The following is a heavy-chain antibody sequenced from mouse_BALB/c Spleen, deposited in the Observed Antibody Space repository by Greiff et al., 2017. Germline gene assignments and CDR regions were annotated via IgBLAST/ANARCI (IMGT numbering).Heavy chain of an antibody. V-gene: IGHV5-6-5*01. Sequence: EVKLVESGGGLVKPGGSLKLSCAASGFTFSSYAMSWVRQTPEKRLEWVASISSGGSTYYPDSVKGRFTISRDNARNILYLQMSSLRSEDTAMYYCARGRSYYDFMDYWGQGTSVTVSS. J-gene: IGHJ4*01. CDR2: ISSGGST. CDR3: ARGRSYYDFMDY. CDR1: GFTFSSYA. D-gene: IGHD2-4*01.